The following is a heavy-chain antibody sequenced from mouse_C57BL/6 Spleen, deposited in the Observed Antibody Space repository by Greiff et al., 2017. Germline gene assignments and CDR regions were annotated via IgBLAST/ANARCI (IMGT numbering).Heavy chain of an antibody. CDR1: GYTFTDYE. D-gene: IGHD1-1*01. V-gene: IGHV1-15*01. CDR2: IAPETGGT. J-gene: IGHJ3*01. CDR3: TIRYWFAY. Sequence: QVQLQQSGAELVRPGASVTLSCKASGYTFTDYEMHWVKQTPVHGLEWIGAIAPETGGTAYNQKFKGKAILTADKSSSTAYMALRSLTSEDSAVYYCTIRYWFAYGGQGTLVTVSA.